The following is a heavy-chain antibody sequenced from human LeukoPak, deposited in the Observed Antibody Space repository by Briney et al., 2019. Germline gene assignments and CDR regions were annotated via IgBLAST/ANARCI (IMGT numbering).Heavy chain of an antibody. CDR1: GFTFSSYG. J-gene: IGHJ4*02. V-gene: IGHV3-30*03. CDR3: AGAYSSSWYLIDY. CDR2: ISYDGSNK. D-gene: IGHD6-13*01. Sequence: GRSLRLSCAASGFTFSSYGMHWVRQAPGKGLEWVAVISYDGSNKYYADSVKGRFTISRDNSKNTLYLQMNSLRAEDTAVYYCAGAYSSSWYLIDYWGQGTLVTVSS.